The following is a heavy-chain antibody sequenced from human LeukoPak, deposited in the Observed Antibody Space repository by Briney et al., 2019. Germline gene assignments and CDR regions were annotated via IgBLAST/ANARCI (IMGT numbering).Heavy chain of an antibody. J-gene: IGHJ5*02. D-gene: IGHD6-13*01. CDR1: GYTFTSYG. CDR3: ARDIGSWHPNWFDP. V-gene: IGHV1-18*01. CDR2: ISAYNGNT. Sequence: ASVKVSCKASGYTFTSYGISWVRQAPGQGLEWMGWISAYNGNTNYAQKLQGRVTMTTDTSTSTAHMELRSLRSDDTAVYYCARDIGSWHPNWFDPWGQGTLVTVSS.